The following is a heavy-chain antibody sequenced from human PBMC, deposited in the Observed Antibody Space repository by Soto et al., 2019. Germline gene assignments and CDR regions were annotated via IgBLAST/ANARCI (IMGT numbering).Heavy chain of an antibody. Sequence: EVQLVESGGGLVKPGGSLRLSCAASGFSVATYNMNWVRQAPGKGLEWVSYITTSTSSNVYYADSVKGRFTISRDSAKNSLYLQMNSLRAEVTDLYVCALYEARFFDYRGQGTLVTVSS. J-gene: IGHJ4*02. CDR1: GFSVATYN. CDR2: ITTSTSSNV. CDR3: ALYEARFFDY. D-gene: IGHD2-8*01. V-gene: IGHV3-21*02.